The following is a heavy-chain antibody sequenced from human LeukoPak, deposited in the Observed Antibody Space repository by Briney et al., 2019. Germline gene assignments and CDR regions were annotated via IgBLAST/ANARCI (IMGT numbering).Heavy chain of an antibody. D-gene: IGHD3-22*01. J-gene: IGHJ4*02. CDR3: ARGNYDSSGYPKGWYYFDY. Sequence: PSETLSLTCAVYGGSFSGYYWSWIRQPPGKGLEWIGYIYYSGSTNYNPSLKSRVTISVDTSKNQFSLKLSSVTAADTAVYYCARGNYDSSGYPKGWYYFDYWGQGTLVTVSS. CDR2: IYYSGST. CDR1: GGSFSGYY. V-gene: IGHV4-59*01.